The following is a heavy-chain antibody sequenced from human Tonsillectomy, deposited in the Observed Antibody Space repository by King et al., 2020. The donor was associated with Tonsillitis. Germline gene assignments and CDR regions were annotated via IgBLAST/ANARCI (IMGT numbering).Heavy chain of an antibody. CDR3: AKGHSVYYYYYMDV. V-gene: IGHV3-43*01. Sequence: QLVQSGGVVVQPGGSLRLSCAASGFTFDDYTMHWVRQAPGKGLEWVSLISWDGGSTYYADSVKGRFTISRDNSKNSLYLQMNSLRTEDTALYYCAKGHSVYYYYYMDVWGKGTTVTVSS. CDR1: GFTFDDYT. D-gene: IGHD3-10*01. CDR2: ISWDGGST. J-gene: IGHJ6*03.